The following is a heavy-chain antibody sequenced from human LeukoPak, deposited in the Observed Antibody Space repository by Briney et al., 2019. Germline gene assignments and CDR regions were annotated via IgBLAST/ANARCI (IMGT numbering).Heavy chain of an antibody. J-gene: IGHJ4*02. CDR3: TTFYHEYSPY. CDR1: GFSFMNAW. CDR2: IKSNADGGTP. V-gene: IGHV3-15*01. D-gene: IGHD2/OR15-2a*01. Sequence: GGSLRLSCAASGFSFMNAWMIWVRQAPGKGLEWVGRIKSNADGGTPDYAAPARGRFTISRDDSKSTLYLQMNSLKTEDTAVYYCTTFYHEYSPYWGRGTLVTVSS.